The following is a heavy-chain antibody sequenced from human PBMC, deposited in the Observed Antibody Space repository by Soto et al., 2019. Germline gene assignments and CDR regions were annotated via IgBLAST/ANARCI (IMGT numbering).Heavy chain of an antibody. Sequence: EVQLLESGGGFVQPGGSLRLSCAASGFTFSNYAMTCVRQAPGKGLEWVSAITSTGSSTYYADSVKGRFTISRDTSKNTVFLQINSLRAVDAAVYYCAKGAEGYVVSSLDSWGQGTLVSVS. V-gene: IGHV3-23*01. J-gene: IGHJ4*02. CDR3: AKGAEGYVVSSLDS. CDR2: ITSTGSST. D-gene: IGHD5-12*01. CDR1: GFTFSNYA.